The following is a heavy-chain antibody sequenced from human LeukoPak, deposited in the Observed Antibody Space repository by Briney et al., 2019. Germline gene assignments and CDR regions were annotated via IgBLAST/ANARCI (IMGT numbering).Heavy chain of an antibody. CDR1: GFTFSSYS. Sequence: PGGSLRLSCAASGFTFSSYSMNWVRQAPGKGLEWVSSISSSSSYIYYADSVKGRFTISRDNAKNSLYLQMNSLRAEDTAVYYCASQIAGFHPAHNYFDYWGQGTLVTVSS. CDR3: ASQIAGFHPAHNYFDY. D-gene: IGHD2-21*01. CDR2: ISSSSSYI. V-gene: IGHV3-21*01. J-gene: IGHJ4*02.